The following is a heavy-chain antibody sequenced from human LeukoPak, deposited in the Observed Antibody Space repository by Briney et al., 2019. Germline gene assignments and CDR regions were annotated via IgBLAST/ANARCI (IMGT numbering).Heavy chain of an antibody. CDR3: VRDRDWGFDY. CDR2: IRSDGSSN. J-gene: IGHJ4*02. Sequence: GGSLRLSCAASGFTFSSHGMHWVRQAPGKGLEWVTFIRSDGSSNYYGDSVKGRFTLSRDNFKNTLSLQMNSLRAEDTAVYYCVRDRDWGFDYWGQGTLVTVSS. CDR1: GFTFSSHG. V-gene: IGHV3-30*02. D-gene: IGHD3/OR15-3a*01.